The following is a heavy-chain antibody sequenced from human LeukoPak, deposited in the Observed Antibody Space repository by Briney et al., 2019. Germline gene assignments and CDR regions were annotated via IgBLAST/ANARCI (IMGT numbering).Heavy chain of an antibody. D-gene: IGHD5-18*01. V-gene: IGHV4-38-2*01. CDR3: ARARRGYSYEPFDY. CDR2: IYHSRST. J-gene: IGHJ4*02. CDR1: GYSISSGYY. Sequence: KPSETLSLTCAVSGYSISSGYYWGWIRQPPGRGLEWIGSIYHSRSTYYNPSLKSRVTISVDTSKNQFSLRLSSVTAADTAVYYCARARRGYSYEPFDYWGQGTLVTVSS.